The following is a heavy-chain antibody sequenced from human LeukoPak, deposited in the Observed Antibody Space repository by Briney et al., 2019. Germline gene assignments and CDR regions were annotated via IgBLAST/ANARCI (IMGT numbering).Heavy chain of an antibody. Sequence: GGSLRLSCAASGFTFSSYAMHWVRQAPGKGLEWVAVISYDGSNKYYADSVKGRFTISRDNSKNTLYLQMNSLRAEDTAVYYCARDGPRYVYYYYMDVWGKGTTVTVSS. CDR2: ISYDGSNK. V-gene: IGHV3-30*04. CDR3: ARDGPRYVYYYYMDV. J-gene: IGHJ6*03. D-gene: IGHD2-2*01. CDR1: GFTFSSYA.